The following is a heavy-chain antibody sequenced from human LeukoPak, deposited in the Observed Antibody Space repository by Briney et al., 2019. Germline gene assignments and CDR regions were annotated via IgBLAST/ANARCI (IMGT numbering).Heavy chain of an antibody. D-gene: IGHD3-16*01. CDR1: GFTFSNAW. J-gene: IGHJ4*02. V-gene: IGHV3-69-1*01. CDR2: ISSSSTI. CDR3: AKDTPLCYFDY. Sequence: GGSLRLSCAASGFTFSNAWMNWVRQAPGKGLEWVSYISSSSTIYYADSVKGRFTISRDNSKNTLYLQMNSLRADDTAVYYCAKDTPLCYFDYWGQGTLVTVSS.